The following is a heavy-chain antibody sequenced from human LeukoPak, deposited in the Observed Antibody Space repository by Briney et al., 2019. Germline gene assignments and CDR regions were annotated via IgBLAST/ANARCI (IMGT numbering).Heavy chain of an antibody. V-gene: IGHV1-69*04. J-gene: IGHJ5*02. CDR3: ATSPSTVATRGNFFDP. Sequence: SVKVSCKASGDSLNNFGINWVRQALGQGLEWMGTIIPVLDKATYSQNFQGRGTITADKASSTAYMELNNLTSDDTAMYYCATSPSTVATRGNFFDPWGQGTLVIVSS. CDR1: GDSLNNFG. CDR2: IIPVLDKA. D-gene: IGHD5-12*01.